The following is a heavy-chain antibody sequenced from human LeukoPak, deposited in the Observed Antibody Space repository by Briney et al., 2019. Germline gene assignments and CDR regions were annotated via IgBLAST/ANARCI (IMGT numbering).Heavy chain of an antibody. D-gene: IGHD5-24*01. V-gene: IGHV3-23*01. J-gene: IGHJ6*02. CDR1: GFTFTTYS. CDR3: AKEEDGYNIYYYGMDV. Sequence: GGSLRLSCAASGFTFTTYSMSWVRQAPGKGLEWISLISGSATITYYADSVKGRFTISRDNSKNTLYLQMNSLRAEDTAVYYCAKEEDGYNIYYYGMDVWGQGTTVTVSS. CDR2: ISGSATIT.